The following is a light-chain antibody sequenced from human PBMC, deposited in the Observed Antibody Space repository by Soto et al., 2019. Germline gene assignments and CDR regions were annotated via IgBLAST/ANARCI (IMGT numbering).Light chain of an antibody. J-gene: IGKJ5*01. CDR1: QSVSSSY. CDR2: GAS. CDR3: QQYGSSPPIT. Sequence: EIVLTQSPGTLSLSPRERSTLSFSAIQSVSSSYLAWYQQKPGQAPRLLIYGASSRATGIPDRFSGSGSGTDFTLTISRLEPEDFAVYYCQQYGSSPPITFGQGTRLEIK. V-gene: IGKV3-20*01.